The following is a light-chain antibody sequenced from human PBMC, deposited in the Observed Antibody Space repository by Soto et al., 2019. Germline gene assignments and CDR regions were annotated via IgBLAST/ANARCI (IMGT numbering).Light chain of an antibody. CDR3: CSYAGGSDV. J-gene: IGLJ1*01. CDR1: NSDVGGYNY. CDR2: DVN. Sequence: QSALTQPRSVSGSPGQSVAISCTGTNSDVGGYNYVSWYQEQPGKAPRVMIYDVNKRPSGVPDRFSGSKSGNTASLTISGLQAEDEADYYCCSYAGGSDVFGTGTKLTVL. V-gene: IGLV2-11*01.